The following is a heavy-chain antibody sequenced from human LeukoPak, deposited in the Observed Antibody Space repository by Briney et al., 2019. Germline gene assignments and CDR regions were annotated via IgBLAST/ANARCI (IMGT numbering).Heavy chain of an antibody. CDR1: GGTFSSYA. CDR3: ARLEITTVTTSDY. J-gene: IGHJ4*02. CDR2: IIPIFGTA. Sequence: VKVSCKASGGTFSSYAISWVRQAPGQGLEWMGGIIPIFGTANYAQKFQGRVTITADESTSTAYMELSSLRSEDAAVYYCARLEITTVTTSDYWGQGTLVTVSS. V-gene: IGHV1-69*01. D-gene: IGHD4-17*01.